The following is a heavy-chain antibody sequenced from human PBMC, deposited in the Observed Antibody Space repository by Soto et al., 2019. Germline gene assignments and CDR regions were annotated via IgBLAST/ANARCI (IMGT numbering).Heavy chain of an antibody. CDR2: IYHGGST. D-gene: IGHD1-7*01. CDR3: ATLELGAVS. Sequence: QVQLQESGPGLVRPSETLSLTCAVSGGSITSINWWSCVRQSPEKGLEWIGEIYHGGSTKYVPSLESRLTMSIDKSKNQFSLRLSSVTAADTAVYYCATLELGAVSWGPGILVTVSS. V-gene: IGHV4-4*02. J-gene: IGHJ5*02. CDR1: GGSITSINW.